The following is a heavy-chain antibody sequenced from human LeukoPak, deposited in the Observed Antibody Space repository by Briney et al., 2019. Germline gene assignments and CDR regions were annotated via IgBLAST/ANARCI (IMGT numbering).Heavy chain of an antibody. J-gene: IGHJ4*02. V-gene: IGHV3-48*04. D-gene: IGHD3-22*01. CDR3: AREGRHGGYYSY. CDR2: ISSSGSTI. Sequence: GGSLRLSCAASGFTFSSYAMNWVRQAPGKGLEWVSYISSSGSTIYYADSVKGRFTISRDNAKNSLYLQMNGLRAEDTAVYYCAREGRHGGYYSYWGQGTLVTVSS. CDR1: GFTFSSYA.